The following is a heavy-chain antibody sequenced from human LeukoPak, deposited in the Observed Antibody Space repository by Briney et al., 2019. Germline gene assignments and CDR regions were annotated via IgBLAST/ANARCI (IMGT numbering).Heavy chain of an antibody. CDR3: ARHLWQSKTRPWFDP. V-gene: IGHV4-39*01. Sequence: SETLFLTCTVSGGSISSSSSYWGWIRQPPGMGLEWIGTICYSGSTYYNPSLKSRVTISVDTSNNQFSLKLSSVLAADTAVYYCARHLWQSKTRPWFDPWGQGTLVTVSS. D-gene: IGHD3-10*01. CDR2: ICYSGST. J-gene: IGHJ5*02. CDR1: GGSISSSSSY.